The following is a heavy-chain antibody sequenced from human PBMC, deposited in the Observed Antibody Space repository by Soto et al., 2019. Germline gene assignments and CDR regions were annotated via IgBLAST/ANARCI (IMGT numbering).Heavy chain of an antibody. CDR2: IRSKAYGGTT. CDR1: GFTFGDYA. D-gene: IGHD3-3*02. V-gene: IGHV3-49*04. CDR3: TRVAYYYYGMDV. J-gene: IGHJ6*02. Sequence: GGSLRLSCTASGFTFGDYAMSWVRQAPGKGLEWVGFIRSKAYGGTTEYAASVKGRFTISRDDSKSIAYLQMNSLKTEDTAVYYCTRVAYYYYGMDVWGQGTTVTVS.